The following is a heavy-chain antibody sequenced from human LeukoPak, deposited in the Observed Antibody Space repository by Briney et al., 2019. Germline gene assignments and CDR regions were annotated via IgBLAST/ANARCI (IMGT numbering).Heavy chain of an antibody. J-gene: IGHJ6*02. CDR2: ISACNGNT. CDR1: GYTFTSYG. V-gene: IGHV1-18*01. CDR3: ARAPIVVVVAAKPNYYYYGMDV. D-gene: IGHD2-15*01. Sequence: VASVKVSCKASGYTFTSYGISWVRQAAGQGLEWMGWISACNGNTNYAQKLQDRVTMTTDTSTSTAYMELRSLRSDDTAVYYCARAPIVVVVAAKPNYYYYGMDVWGQGTTVTVSS.